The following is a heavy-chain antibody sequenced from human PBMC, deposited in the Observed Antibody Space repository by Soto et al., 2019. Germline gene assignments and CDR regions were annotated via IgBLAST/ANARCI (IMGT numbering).Heavy chain of an antibody. J-gene: IGHJ3*02. CDR3: ARLTYYYGSGSYPFDI. Sequence: GEALNISCKGSGYSFTSYWIGWVRQMPGKGLEWMGIIYPGDSDTIYSPSFQGQVTISADKSISTAYLQWSSLKASDTAMYYCARLTYYYGSGSYPFDIWGQGTLVTVSS. CDR1: GYSFTSYW. V-gene: IGHV5-51*01. D-gene: IGHD3-10*01. CDR2: IYPGDSDT.